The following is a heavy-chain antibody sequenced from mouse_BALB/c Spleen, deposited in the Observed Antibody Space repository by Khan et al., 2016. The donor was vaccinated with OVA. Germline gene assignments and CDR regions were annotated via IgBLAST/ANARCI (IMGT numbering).Heavy chain of an antibody. CDR1: GYSITSDYA. D-gene: IGHD1-1*01. V-gene: IGHV3-2*02. J-gene: IGHJ2*01. CDR3: ARVYGGDFDY. Sequence: EVQLQESGPGLVKPSQSLSLICTVTGYSITSDYAWNWIRQFPGNKLEWMGFISYSGNTKYNPSLKSRISINRDTSKNQFFLQLNSVTTDDAATYYCARVYGGDFDYWGQGTTLTVSS. CDR2: ISYSGNT.